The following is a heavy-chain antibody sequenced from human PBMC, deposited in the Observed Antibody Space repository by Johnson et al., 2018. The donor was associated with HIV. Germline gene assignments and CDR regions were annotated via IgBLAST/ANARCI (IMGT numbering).Heavy chain of an antibody. CDR2: ISYDGRNQ. CDR3: AKGGYSGCSVCAFDI. V-gene: IGHV3-30*18. D-gene: IGHD6-19*01. Sequence: VQLVESGGGVVQPGRSLRVSCGASGFTFSSHDMHWVRQAPGKGLEWVAVISYDGRNQYYADSVKGRFTISRDNSKNTLYLQMNSLRAEDTAVYYCAKGGYSGCSVCAFDIWGQGTMVNVSS. J-gene: IGHJ3*02. CDR1: GFTFSSHD.